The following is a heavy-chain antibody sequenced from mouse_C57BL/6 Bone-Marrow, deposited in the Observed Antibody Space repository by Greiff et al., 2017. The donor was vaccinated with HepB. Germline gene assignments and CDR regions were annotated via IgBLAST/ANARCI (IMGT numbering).Heavy chain of an antibody. Sequence: EVQLQQSGAELVRPGASVKLSCTASGFNIKDDYMHWVKQRPEQGLEWIGWIDPENGDTEYASKFQGKATITADTSSNTAYLQLSSLTSEDTAVYYCAITTVVEGTRYFDVWGTGTTVTVSS. V-gene: IGHV14-4*01. CDR2: IDPENGDT. D-gene: IGHD1-1*01. CDR1: GFNIKDDY. J-gene: IGHJ1*03. CDR3: AITTVVEGTRYFDV.